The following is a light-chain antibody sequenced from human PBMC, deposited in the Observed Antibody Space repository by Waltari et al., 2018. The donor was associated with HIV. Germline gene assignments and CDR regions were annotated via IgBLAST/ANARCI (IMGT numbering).Light chain of an antibody. Sequence: QSALTQPPSASGSPGQSVTLSCTGTNSDIGTYAYVSWYQQHPGKAPKPVISEVTKRPSGVSDRFSGSKSGNTAFLTVSGLQAEDEADYYCSSFANRDGFYVLFGGGTRLTVL. V-gene: IGLV2-8*01. CDR2: EVT. J-gene: IGLJ2*01. CDR1: NSDIGTYAY. CDR3: SSFANRDGFYVL.